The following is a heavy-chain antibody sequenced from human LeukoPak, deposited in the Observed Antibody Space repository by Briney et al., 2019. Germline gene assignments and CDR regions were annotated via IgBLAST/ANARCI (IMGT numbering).Heavy chain of an antibody. V-gene: IGHV1-2*02. CDR1: RYTFTVYY. D-gene: IGHD3-22*01. J-gene: IGHJ4*02. CDR2: INPNSGGT. CDR3: ARASYYYDSSCYPRYYFDY. Sequence: ASVKGSCKGPRYTFTVYYMHWVRQAPGQGLEWMGWINPNSGGTNYAQKFQGRVTMTRDTSISTAYMELSRLRSDDTAVYYYARASYYYDSSCYPRYYFDYWGQGTLVTVSS.